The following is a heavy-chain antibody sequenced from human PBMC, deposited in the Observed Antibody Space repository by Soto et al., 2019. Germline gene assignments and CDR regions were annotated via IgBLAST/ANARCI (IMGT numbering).Heavy chain of an antibody. CDR3: ASLFCNTCFRTYGLDV. CDR2: IFPGDSDT. V-gene: IGHV5-51*01. J-gene: IGHJ6*02. D-gene: IGHD3-3*01. Sequence: RGESLKISCEGSGYSFTSHWIGWVRQMPGKGLELLGIIFPGDSDTTYSPSFQGQVTISADTSINTAYLQWTSLKASDTAIYYCASLFCNTCFRTYGLDVWGQGTTVTGSS. CDR1: GYSFTSHW.